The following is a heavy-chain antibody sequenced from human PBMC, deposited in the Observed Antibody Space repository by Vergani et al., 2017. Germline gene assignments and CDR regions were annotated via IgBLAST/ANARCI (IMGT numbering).Heavy chain of an antibody. CDR2: INAGNGNT. J-gene: IGHJ4*02. CDR3: ARYDFWSGYYSFDY. D-gene: IGHD3-3*01. Sequence: QVQLVQSGAEVKKPGASVKVSCKASGYTFTSYAMHWVRQAPGQRLEWMGWINAGNGNTKYSQKFQGRVTITRDTSASTAYMELSSLRSEATAVYYCARYDFWSGYYSFDYWGQGTLVTVSS. CDR1: GYTFTSYA. V-gene: IGHV1-3*01.